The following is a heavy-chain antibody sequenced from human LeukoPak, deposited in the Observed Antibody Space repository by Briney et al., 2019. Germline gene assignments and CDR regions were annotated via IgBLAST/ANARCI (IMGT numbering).Heavy chain of an antibody. Sequence: SETLSLTCTVSGGSISSSSYYWGWIRQPPGKGLEWIGSIYYSGSTYYNPSLKSRVTISVDTSKNQFSLKLSSVTAADTAVYYRARSGSYYSHDYWGQGILVTVSS. CDR3: ARSGSYYSHDY. D-gene: IGHD1-26*01. CDR1: GGSISSSSYY. V-gene: IGHV4-39*01. J-gene: IGHJ4*02. CDR2: IYYSGST.